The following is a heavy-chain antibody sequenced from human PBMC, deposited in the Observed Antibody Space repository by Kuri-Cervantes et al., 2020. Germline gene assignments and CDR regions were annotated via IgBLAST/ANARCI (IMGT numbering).Heavy chain of an antibody. V-gene: IGHV3-13*01. CDR1: GFTFSSYD. J-gene: IGHJ3*02. CDR2: IGTAGDT. D-gene: IGHD3-10*01. CDR3: ATPPSGGETWAFDI. Sequence: LSLTCAASGFTFSSYDMHWVRQATGKGLEWVSAIGTAGDTYYPGSVKGRFTISRENAKNSLYLQMNSLRAEDTAVYYCATPPSGGETWAFDIWGQGTMVTVSS.